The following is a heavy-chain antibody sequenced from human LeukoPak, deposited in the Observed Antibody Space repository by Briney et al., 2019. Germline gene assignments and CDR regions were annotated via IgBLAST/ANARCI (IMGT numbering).Heavy chain of an antibody. Sequence: GGSLRLSCAASGFIFNSYGMHWVRQAPGKGLEWVAFIRYDGSNKYYADSVKGRFTISRDDSKNTLYLQMNSLRVEDTAVYYCATLPYYYDSSGSYYFDYWGQGTLVTVSS. D-gene: IGHD3-22*01. V-gene: IGHV3-30*02. CDR1: GFIFNSYG. J-gene: IGHJ4*02. CDR2: IRYDGSNK. CDR3: ATLPYYYDSSGSYYFDY.